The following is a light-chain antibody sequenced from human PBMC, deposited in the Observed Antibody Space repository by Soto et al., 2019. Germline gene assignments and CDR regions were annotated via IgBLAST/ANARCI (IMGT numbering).Light chain of an antibody. CDR2: EVS. Sequence: QSALNQPASVSGSPGQSIAISCTGTSSDVGAYDYVSWYQQHPDKAPKLMIYEVSNRPSGVSNRFSGSKSVNTATLTISELQADDEADYSCSSYTSSSTRVFGNGTKVTVL. V-gene: IGLV2-14*03. J-gene: IGLJ1*01. CDR3: SSYTSSSTRV. CDR1: SSDVGAYDY.